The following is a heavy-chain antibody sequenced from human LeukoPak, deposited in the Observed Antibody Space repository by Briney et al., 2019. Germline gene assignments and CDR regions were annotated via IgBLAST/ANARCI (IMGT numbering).Heavy chain of an antibody. J-gene: IGHJ6*02. CDR1: GYTFTTYS. CDR2: IKTYNGDT. Sequence: GASVKVSCRASGYTFTTYSINWVRQAPGQGLEWMGWIKTYNGDTNTAQKFQDRIIITTDKSTGTAYMELRSLRSDDPAVYYCAKDGGQQWLTNYYSYGMDVWGQGTTVIVSS. CDR3: AKDGGQQWLTNYYSYGMDV. V-gene: IGHV1-18*01. D-gene: IGHD6-19*01.